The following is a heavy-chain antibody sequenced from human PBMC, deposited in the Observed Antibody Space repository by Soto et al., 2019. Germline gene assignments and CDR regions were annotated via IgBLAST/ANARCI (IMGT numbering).Heavy chain of an antibody. CDR2: INPNGGAT. CDR3: GRESGGATSTLDYYYFYMHV. Sequence: QVQLVQSGAEVRKPGASVKVSCKTSGDSFNAYYLHWVRQAPGQGLGWLGWINPNGGATKYAQKFRGRVAMTRDTSIRTAYMERTRLRSDDTAIYFWGRESGGATSTLDYYYFYMHVWGQGTTVTVSS. D-gene: IGHD5-12*01. J-gene: IGHJ6*03. CDR1: GDSFNAYY. V-gene: IGHV1-2*02.